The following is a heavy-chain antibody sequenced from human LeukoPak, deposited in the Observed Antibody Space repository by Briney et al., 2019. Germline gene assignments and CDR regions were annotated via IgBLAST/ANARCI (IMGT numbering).Heavy chain of an antibody. J-gene: IGHJ4*02. D-gene: IGHD6-6*01. Sequence: GGSLRLSCAASGFTFSSYAMSWVRQAPGRGLEWVSGITGSSTSAYYADSVKGRFTVSRDNSKNTLYLQMNSLRAEDTAIYYCVKNEYTNNEIDCWGQGTLVTVPS. V-gene: IGHV3-23*01. CDR3: VKNEYTNNEIDC. CDR1: GFTFSSYA. CDR2: ITGSSTSA.